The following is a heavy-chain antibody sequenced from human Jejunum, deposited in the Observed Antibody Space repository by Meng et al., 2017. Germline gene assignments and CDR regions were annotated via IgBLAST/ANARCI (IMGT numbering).Heavy chain of an antibody. CDR2: IYYNGKS. J-gene: IGHJ5*02. D-gene: IGHD5-18*01. V-gene: IGHV4-39*01. CDR1: GGSISSRSYY. CDR3: ARASYSYDSWFDP. Sequence: QLQLQESGPGLVKPSETLSLSCTVSGGSISSRSYYWVWIRQSPGKGLEWIGQIYYNGKSYYNPSLKGRVTMSVDTSRSQFSLNLNTVTAADTAVYYCARASYSYDSWFDPWGQGTLVTVSS.